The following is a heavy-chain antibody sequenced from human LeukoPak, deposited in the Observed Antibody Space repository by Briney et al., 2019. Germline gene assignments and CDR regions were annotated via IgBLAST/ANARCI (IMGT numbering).Heavy chain of an antibody. CDR3: ARDYESGSYADY. V-gene: IGHV3-11*04. J-gene: IGHJ4*02. CDR2: ISSSGNTI. D-gene: IGHD1-26*01. Sequence: GGSLRLSCAASGFTFSDYYMSWIRQAPGKGLEWVSYISSSGNTIYYADSVKGRFTISRDNAKNSLYLQMNSLRAEDTAVYYCARDYESGSYADYWGQGTLVTVSS. CDR1: GFTFSDYY.